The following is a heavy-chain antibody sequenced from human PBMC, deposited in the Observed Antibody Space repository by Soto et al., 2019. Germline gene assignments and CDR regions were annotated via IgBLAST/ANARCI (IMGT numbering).Heavy chain of an antibody. J-gene: IGHJ6*02. D-gene: IGHD2-15*01. Sequence: QVQLVQSGAEVKKPGSSVKVSCKASGGTFSRYTISWVRQAPGQGLEWMGRIIPILDIPNYAQNFQGRVTITADKSTSTAHMEVSSLRSDDTAVYYCASHFTGVLVLGASPPGGDNYGWDVWGQGTTVTVAS. V-gene: IGHV1-69*02. CDR2: IIPILDIP. CDR1: GGTFSRYT. CDR3: ASHFTGVLVLGASPPGGDNYGWDV.